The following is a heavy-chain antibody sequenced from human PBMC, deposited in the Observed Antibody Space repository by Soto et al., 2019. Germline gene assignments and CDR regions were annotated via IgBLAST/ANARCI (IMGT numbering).Heavy chain of an antibody. J-gene: IGHJ4*02. V-gene: IGHV3-30-3*01. CDR1: GFTFSGYA. CDR2: ISYDGSNK. Sequence: QVQLVESGGGVVQPGRSLRLSCAASGFTFSGYAMHWVRQAPGKGLEWVALISYDGSNKYYADSVKGRFTISRDNSKNTLYLQMNSLRAEDTAVYYCAREEEEGADYFDYWGQGTLVTDSS. CDR3: AREEEEGADYFDY.